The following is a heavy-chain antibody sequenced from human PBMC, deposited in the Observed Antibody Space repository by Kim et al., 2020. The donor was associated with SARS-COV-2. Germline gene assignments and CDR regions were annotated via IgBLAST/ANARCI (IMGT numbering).Heavy chain of an antibody. CDR2: IKQDGSEK. V-gene: IGHV3-7*01. Sequence: GGSLRLSCAASGFTFSSYWMSWVRQAPGKGLEWVANIKQDGSEKYYVDAVKGRFTISSDNAKNSLYLQMNSLRAEDTAVYYWASTITGWYFDLWGLGTLVTVSS. CDR1: GFTFSSYW. J-gene: IGHJ2*01. D-gene: IGHD5-12*01. CDR3: ASTITGWYFDL.